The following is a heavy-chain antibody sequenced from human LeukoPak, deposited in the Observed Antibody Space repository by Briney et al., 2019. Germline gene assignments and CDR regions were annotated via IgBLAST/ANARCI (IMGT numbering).Heavy chain of an antibody. Sequence: GGSLRLSCAASGFTFSSYGMHWVRQAPGKGLEWVSAISGSGGSTYYADPVKGRFTISRDNSKNTLYLQMNSLRAEDTAVYYCARDMRIERPSTFIVATALDYWGQGTLVTVSS. D-gene: IGHD5-12*01. J-gene: IGHJ4*02. CDR1: GFTFSSYG. V-gene: IGHV3-23*01. CDR3: ARDMRIERPSTFIVATALDY. CDR2: ISGSGGST.